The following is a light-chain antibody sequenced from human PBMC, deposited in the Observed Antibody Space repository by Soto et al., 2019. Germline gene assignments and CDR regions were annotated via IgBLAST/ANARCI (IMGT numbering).Light chain of an antibody. V-gene: IGLV2-23*03. CDR3: CSYAGFSTFV. J-gene: IGLJ2*01. Sequence: QSVLTQPASVSGSPGQSITISCTGTSSDVGSYNLVSWYQQHPGKAPKLMIYEGSKRPSGVSNRFSGSKSGNTASLTISWLQAEDEADYYCCSYAGFSTFVFGGGTKVTVL. CDR2: EGS. CDR1: SSDVGSYNL.